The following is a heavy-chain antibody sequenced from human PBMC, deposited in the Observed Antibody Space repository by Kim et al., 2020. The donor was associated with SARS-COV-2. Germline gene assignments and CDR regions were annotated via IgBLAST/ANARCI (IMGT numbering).Heavy chain of an antibody. J-gene: IGHJ6*02. D-gene: IGHD1-26*01. Sequence: GGSLRLSCAASGFTFSTYSVHWVRQAPGKGLEWVAVISYDGSNKYYADSVKGRFTISRDNSKNTLYLQMNSLRAEDTAVYYCARAGNYYYGMDVWGQGTTVTVSS. CDR1: GFTFSTYS. V-gene: IGHV3-30-3*01. CDR3: ARAGNYYYGMDV. CDR2: ISYDGSNK.